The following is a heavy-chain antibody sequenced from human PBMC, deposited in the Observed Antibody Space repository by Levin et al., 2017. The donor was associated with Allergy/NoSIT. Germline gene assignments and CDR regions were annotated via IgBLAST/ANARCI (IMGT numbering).Heavy chain of an antibody. CDR1: GGSIISGGYH. CDR3: ARHRLAVAAIHNWFDP. Sequence: KAGGSLRLSCTVSGGSIISGGYHWGWIRQPPGKGLEWIGTIYYIGSPYYNPSLKSRVTISADTSKNQLSLKLSSVTAGDTAVYYCARHRLAVAAIHNWFDPWGQGTLVTVSS. D-gene: IGHD6-19*01. V-gene: IGHV4-39*01. J-gene: IGHJ5*02. CDR2: IYYIGSP.